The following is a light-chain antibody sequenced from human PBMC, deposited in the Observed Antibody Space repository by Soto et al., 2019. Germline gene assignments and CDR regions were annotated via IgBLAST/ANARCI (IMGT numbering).Light chain of an antibody. CDR1: QSISSY. V-gene: IGKV1-39*01. CDR3: QQSYSTPRT. J-gene: IGKJ4*01. Sequence: DIQMTQSPSSLSASVGDRVTITCRASQSISSYLNWYQQKPGKATKLLIYAASSLQSGVPSRFSGSGSGTDFTLTISRLQPEDFATYYCQQSYSTPRTFGGGTKVEIK. CDR2: AAS.